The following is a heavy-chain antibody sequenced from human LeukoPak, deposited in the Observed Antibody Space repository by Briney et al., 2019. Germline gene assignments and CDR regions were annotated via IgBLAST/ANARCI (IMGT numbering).Heavy chain of an antibody. D-gene: IGHD1-14*01. CDR2: IKQDGSEK. J-gene: IGHJ6*03. CDR1: GFTFSSYW. CDR3: ARDINYYYYYMDV. V-gene: IGHV3-7*01. Sequence: PGGSLRLSCAAPGFTFSSYWMSWVRQAPGKGLEWVANIKQDGSEKYYVDSVKGRFTISRDNAKNSLYLQMNSLRAEDTAVYYCARDINYYYYYMDVWGKGTTVTVSS.